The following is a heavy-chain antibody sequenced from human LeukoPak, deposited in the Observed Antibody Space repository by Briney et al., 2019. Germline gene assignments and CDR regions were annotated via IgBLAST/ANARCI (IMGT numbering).Heavy chain of an antibody. CDR2: INPNSGGT. CDR3: ARVATKGYYYDSSGYTPWFDP. D-gene: IGHD3-22*01. Sequence: ASVKVSCKASGYTFTGYYMHWVRQAPGQGLEWMRWINPNSGGTNYAQKFQGRVTMTRDTSISTAYMELSRLRSDDTAVYYCARVATKGYYYDSSGYTPWFDPWGQGTLVTVSS. J-gene: IGHJ5*02. CDR1: GYTFTGYY. V-gene: IGHV1-2*02.